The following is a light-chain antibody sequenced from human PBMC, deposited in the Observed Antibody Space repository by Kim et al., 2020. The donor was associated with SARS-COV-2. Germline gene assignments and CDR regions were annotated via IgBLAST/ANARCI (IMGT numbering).Light chain of an antibody. CDR1: RSVTNRH. J-gene: IGKJ1*01. CDR2: GAS. V-gene: IGKV3-20*01. CDR3: QQYASSRT. Sequence: PGEVATLPGRASRSVTNRHLAGSQQKPAQAPRLLIYGASTRATGIPDRFSGSGSGTDFTLTISRLEPEDFAVYYCQQYASSRTFGQGTKVEIK.